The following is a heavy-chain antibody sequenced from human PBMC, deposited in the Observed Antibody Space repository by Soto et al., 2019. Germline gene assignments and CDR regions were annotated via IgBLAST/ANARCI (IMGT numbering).Heavy chain of an antibody. CDR1: GYTFTTYA. J-gene: IGHJ4*02. Sequence: QVQLVQSGAEEKKPGASVKVSCKASGYTFTTYAMHWVRRAPGQRLEWMGWINAGNGNTKYSQKFQGRVTITRDTSASTAYMELSSLRSEDTAVYYCATAVAVPADFDYWGQGTLVTVSS. CDR3: ATAVAVPADFDY. V-gene: IGHV1-3*05. CDR2: INAGNGNT. D-gene: IGHD6-19*01.